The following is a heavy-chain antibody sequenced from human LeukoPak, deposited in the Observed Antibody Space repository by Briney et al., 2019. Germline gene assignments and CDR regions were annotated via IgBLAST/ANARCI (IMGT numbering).Heavy chain of an antibody. CDR3: ARAVGITIFGVVLWYFDY. Sequence: SETLSLTCTVSGGSISSYYWSWIRQPPGKGLEWIGYIYYSGSTNYNPSLKSRVTISVDTSKNQFSLKLSSVTAADTAVYYCARAVGITIFGVVLWYFDYWGQGTLVTVSS. J-gene: IGHJ4*02. CDR1: GGSISSYY. CDR2: IYYSGST. V-gene: IGHV4-59*12. D-gene: IGHD3-3*01.